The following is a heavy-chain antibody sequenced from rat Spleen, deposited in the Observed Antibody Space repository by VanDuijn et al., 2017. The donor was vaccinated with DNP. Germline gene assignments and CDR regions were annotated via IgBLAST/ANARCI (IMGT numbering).Heavy chain of an antibody. CDR3: TTDIDYFHY. CDR1: GFTFSNYG. J-gene: IGHJ2*01. CDR2: IGSTGGST. V-gene: IGHV5-19*01. Sequence: EVQLVESGGGLVQPGRSLKLSCAASGFTFSNYGMAWVRQTPKKGLEWVATIGSTGGSTYYRNSMEGRFSISRDNAKNTLYLQMDSLRSEDTATYYCTTDIDYFHYWGQGVMVTVSS.